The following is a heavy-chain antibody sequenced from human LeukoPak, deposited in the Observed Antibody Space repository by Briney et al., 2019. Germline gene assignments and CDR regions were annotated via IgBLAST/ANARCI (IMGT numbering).Heavy chain of an antibody. Sequence: GGSLRLSCAASGFIFSDYAMTWVRQAPGKGLEWVSSISGSGGRTYYADSVKGRFTVSRDNSKNTLYMQMNTLRAEDTAVFYCAKVSPRYFDSSGYHFFDYWGQGALVTVSS. CDR2: ISGSGGRT. J-gene: IGHJ4*02. CDR3: AKVSPRYFDSSGYHFFDY. CDR1: GFIFSDYA. D-gene: IGHD3-22*01. V-gene: IGHV3-23*01.